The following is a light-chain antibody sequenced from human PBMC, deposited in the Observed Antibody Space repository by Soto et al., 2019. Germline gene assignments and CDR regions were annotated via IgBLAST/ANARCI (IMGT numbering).Light chain of an antibody. Sequence: DIQMPQSPSTLSASVGERVTITCRASPSVTSWLAWYQQKPGKAPKLLIYKASSLESGVPSRFSGSGSGTEFTLTISSLQPDDFAAYYCQQYSSYPWTFGQGTKVEIK. CDR3: QQYSSYPWT. J-gene: IGKJ1*01. CDR1: PSVTSW. CDR2: KAS. V-gene: IGKV1-5*03.